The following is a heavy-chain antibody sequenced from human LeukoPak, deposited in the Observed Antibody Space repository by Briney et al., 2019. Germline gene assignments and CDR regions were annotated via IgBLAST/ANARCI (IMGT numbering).Heavy chain of an antibody. Sequence: GGSLRLSCAASGFTFDDYAMHWVRQAPGKGLEWVSGISWNSGSIGYADSVKGRFTISRDNAKNSLYLQMNSLRAEDTAVYYCAREIGGYCSSTSCPHGYYYYYYMDVWGKGTTVTVSS. CDR1: GFTFDDYA. V-gene: IGHV3-9*01. CDR3: AREIGGYCSSTSCPHGYYYYYYMDV. CDR2: ISWNSGSI. D-gene: IGHD2-2*01. J-gene: IGHJ6*03.